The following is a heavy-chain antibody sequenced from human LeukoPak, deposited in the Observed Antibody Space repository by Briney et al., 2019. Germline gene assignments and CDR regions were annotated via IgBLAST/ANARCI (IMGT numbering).Heavy chain of an antibody. CDR3: ARVRSDTRGWYEFDY. V-gene: IGHV3-53*01. J-gene: IGHJ4*02. Sequence: GGSLSLSCAASGFTVSTNYMSWVRQVSGEGLEFVSLISTSGTTDYADSVKGRFTISSDDSKNTLYLQMNSLRAEDTAVYYCARVRSDTRGWYEFDYWGQGTLVTVSS. D-gene: IGHD6-19*01. CDR1: GFTVSTNY. CDR2: ISTSGTT.